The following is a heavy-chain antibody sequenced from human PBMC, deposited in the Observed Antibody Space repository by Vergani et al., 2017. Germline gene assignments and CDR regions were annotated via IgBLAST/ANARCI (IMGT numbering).Heavy chain of an antibody. J-gene: IGHJ4*02. CDR1: GFALNRHA. CDR3: VRDRGLCAGGRCYTEAWDY. CDR2: ISFDGTNE. D-gene: IGHD2-2*02. Sequence: QVQLVESGGGVVQPGTSLRLSCVVSGFALNRHAMYWVRQAPGKGLEWVVGISFDGTNEYYPDLVKGRFTISRDIAKNTLYLQVRSLRLEDTEVYHCVRDRGLCAGGRCYTEAWDYWGQGTPVTVSS. V-gene: IGHV3-30-3*01.